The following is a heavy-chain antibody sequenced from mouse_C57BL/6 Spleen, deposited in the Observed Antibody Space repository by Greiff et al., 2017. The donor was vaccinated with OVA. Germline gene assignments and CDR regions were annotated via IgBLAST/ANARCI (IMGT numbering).Heavy chain of an antibody. V-gene: IGHV2-6*01. Sequence: VQLQESGPGLVAPSQSLSITCTVSGFSLTSYGVDWVRQSPGTGLAWLGVIWGVGSTNYNSALKSRLSISKDNSKSQVFLKMNSLQTDDTAMYYCAIQGLRRDGIAYWGQGTLVTVSA. CDR2: IWGVGST. CDR1: GFSLTSYG. J-gene: IGHJ3*01. D-gene: IGHD2-4*01. CDR3: AIQGLRRDGIAY.